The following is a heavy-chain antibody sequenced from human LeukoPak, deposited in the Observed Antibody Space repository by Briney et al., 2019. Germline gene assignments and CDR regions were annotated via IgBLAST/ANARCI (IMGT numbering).Heavy chain of an antibody. D-gene: IGHD1-26*01. J-gene: IGHJ3*02. Sequence: ASVKVSCKASGYTFTDYYMHWVRQAPGQGLEWMGWISAYNGNTNYAQKLQGRVTMTTDTSTSTAYMELRSLRSDDTAVYYCARDHVKVGATNAFDIWGQGTMVTVSS. CDR2: ISAYNGNT. CDR3: ARDHVKVGATNAFDI. V-gene: IGHV1-18*04. CDR1: GYTFTDYY.